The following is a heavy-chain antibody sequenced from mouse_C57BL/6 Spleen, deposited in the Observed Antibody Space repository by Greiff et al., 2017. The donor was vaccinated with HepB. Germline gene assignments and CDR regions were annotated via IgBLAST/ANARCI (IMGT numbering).Heavy chain of an antibody. Sequence: VQLQQSGPVLVKPGASVKMSCKASGYTFTDYYMNWVKQSHGKSLEWIGVINPYNGGTSYNQKFKGKATLTVDKSSSTAYMELNSLTSEDSAVYYCSREGDGVYFDYWGQGTTLTVSS. J-gene: IGHJ2*01. D-gene: IGHD3-3*01. CDR1: GYTFTDYY. CDR2: INPYNGGT. V-gene: IGHV1-19*01. CDR3: SREGDGVYFDY.